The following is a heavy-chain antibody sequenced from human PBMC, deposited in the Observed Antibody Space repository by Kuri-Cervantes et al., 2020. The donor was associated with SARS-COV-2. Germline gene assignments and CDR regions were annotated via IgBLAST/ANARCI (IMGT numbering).Heavy chain of an antibody. V-gene: IGHV3-49*03. Sequence: GESLKISCTASGFTFGDYAMSWFRQAPGKGLEWVGFIRSKAYGGTTEYAASVKGRFTISRDDSKSIAYLQMNSLKTEDTAVYYCARDPGGYSYGYMWAFDIWGQGTMVTVSS. CDR2: IRSKAYGGTT. J-gene: IGHJ3*02. CDR3: ARDPGGYSYGYMWAFDI. CDR1: GFTFGDYA. D-gene: IGHD5-18*01.